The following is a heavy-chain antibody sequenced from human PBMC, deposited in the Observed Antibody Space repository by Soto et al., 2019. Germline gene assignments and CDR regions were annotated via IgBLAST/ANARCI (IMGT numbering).Heavy chain of an antibody. Sequence: EVQLVESGGGLVKPGGSLRLSCAASGFTFRNAWMSWVRQFPGKGLEWVGGIKSKSDTGTADHAAPVTGRFTITRDDSKNMLYLQMNTPKTEDPAVNYCTTPNFWSGVDCWGQGELVTVSS. J-gene: IGHJ4*02. V-gene: IGHV3-15*01. CDR2: IKSKSDTGTA. CDR1: GFTFRNAW. D-gene: IGHD3-3*01. CDR3: TTPNFWSGVDC.